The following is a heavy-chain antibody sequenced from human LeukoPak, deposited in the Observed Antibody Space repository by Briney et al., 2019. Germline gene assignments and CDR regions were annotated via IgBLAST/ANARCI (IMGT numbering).Heavy chain of an antibody. CDR2: IYNSGST. V-gene: IGHV4-59*08. J-gene: IGHJ4*02. CDR1: GGSISSDY. Sequence: SETLSLTCTVSGGSISSDYWSWMRQPPGKGLEWIGHIYNSGSTNYNPSLRSRVTISVDTSKNQFSLKLSAVTAADTAVYYWARQERWLQFDYWGQGTLVTVSS. D-gene: IGHD5-24*01. CDR3: ARQERWLQFDY.